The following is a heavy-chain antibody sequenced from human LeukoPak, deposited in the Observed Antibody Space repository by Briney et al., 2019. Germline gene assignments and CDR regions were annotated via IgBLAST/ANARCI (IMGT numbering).Heavy chain of an antibody. CDR1: GYTLTELS. J-gene: IGHJ4*02. V-gene: IGHV1-24*01. D-gene: IGHD3-3*01. CDR3: ATGWAYPLTIFGDADY. CDR2: FDPEDGET. Sequence: ASVKVSCKGSGYTLTELSMHWVRQAPGKGLEWMGGFDPEDGETIYAQKFQGRVTMTEDTSTDTAYMELSSLRSEDTAVYYCATGWAYPLTIFGDADYWGQGTLVTVSS.